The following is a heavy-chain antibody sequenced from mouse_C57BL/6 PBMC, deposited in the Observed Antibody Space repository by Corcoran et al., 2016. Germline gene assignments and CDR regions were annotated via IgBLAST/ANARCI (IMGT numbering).Heavy chain of an antibody. CDR3: TRYVYYAMDY. CDR2: IDPEDGDT. CDR1: GFNIKNYY. J-gene: IGHJ4*01. V-gene: IGHV14-1*01. D-gene: IGHD1-1*01. Sequence: EVQLQQSGAELVRPGASVKLSCTASGFNIKNYYMHWVKQRPEQGLEWIGRIDPEDGDTEYAPKFQGKATMTADTSSNTAYLQLSSLTSEDTGVYYCTRYVYYAMDYWGQGTSVTVSS.